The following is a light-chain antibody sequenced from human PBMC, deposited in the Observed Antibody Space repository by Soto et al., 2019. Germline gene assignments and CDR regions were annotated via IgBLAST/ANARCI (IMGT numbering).Light chain of an antibody. CDR1: QSVSSSY. V-gene: IGKV3-20*01. J-gene: IGKJ1*01. CDR3: QQYGSSPKT. Sequence: EFVFTQSPGTLSLSPGERATLSCRASQSVSSSYLAWYQQKPGQAPRLLIYGASSRATGIPDRFSGSGSGTDFTLTISRLEPEDFAVYYCQQYGSSPKTFGQGTKVDI. CDR2: GAS.